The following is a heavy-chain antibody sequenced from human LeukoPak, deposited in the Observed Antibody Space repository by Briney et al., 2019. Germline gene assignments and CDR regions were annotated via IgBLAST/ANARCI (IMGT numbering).Heavy chain of an antibody. CDR2: INPNSGGT. Sequence: GASVKVSCKASGYTFTGYYMHWVRQAPGQGLEWMGWINPNSGGTNYAQKFQGRVTMTRETSISTAYMELSRLRSDDTAVYYCARASAGYSSSWYVGWGQGTLVTVSS. D-gene: IGHD6-13*01. J-gene: IGHJ4*02. V-gene: IGHV1-2*02. CDR1: GYTFTGYY. CDR3: ARASAGYSSSWYVG.